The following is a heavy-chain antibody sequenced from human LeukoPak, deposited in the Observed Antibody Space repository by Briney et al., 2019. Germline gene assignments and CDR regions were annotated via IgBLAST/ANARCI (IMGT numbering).Heavy chain of an antibody. V-gene: IGHV3-48*01. J-gene: IGHJ4*02. CDR1: GFTFSSYS. CDR2: ISSSSSTI. Sequence: GGSLRLSCAASGFTFSSYSMNWVRQAPGKGLEWVSYISSSSSTIYYADSVKGRFTISRDNAKNSLYLQMNSLRAEDTAVYYCATGSQGYWGQGTLVTVSS. CDR3: ATGSQGY.